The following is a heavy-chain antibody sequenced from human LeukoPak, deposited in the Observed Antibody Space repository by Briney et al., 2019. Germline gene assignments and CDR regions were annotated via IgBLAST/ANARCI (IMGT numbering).Heavy chain of an antibody. D-gene: IGHD1-26*01. Sequence: TSETLSLTCTVSGDSINNGGHYWSWIRQPPGKGLEWIGYIFRSGSTSYNPSLKSRVTISVDTSNNRFSLKLTSVTAADTAVYYCARARSPYGQDWFDPWGQGTLVTVAS. CDR2: IFRSGST. J-gene: IGHJ5*02. V-gene: IGHV4-30-2*01. CDR3: ARARSPYGQDWFDP. CDR1: GDSINNGGHY.